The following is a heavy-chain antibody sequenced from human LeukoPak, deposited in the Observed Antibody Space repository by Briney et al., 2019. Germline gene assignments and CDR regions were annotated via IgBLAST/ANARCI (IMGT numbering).Heavy chain of an antibody. J-gene: IGHJ3*02. V-gene: IGHV3-30*18. CDR1: GFTFSSYG. CDR3: AKGGGYESGDAFDI. CDR2: ISYDGSNK. D-gene: IGHD5-12*01. Sequence: PGGSLRLSCAASGFTFSSYGMHWVRQAPGKGLEWVAVISYDGSNKYYAGSVKGRFTISGDNSKNTLYLQMNSLRAEGTAVYYCAKGGGYESGDAFDIWGQGTMVTVSS.